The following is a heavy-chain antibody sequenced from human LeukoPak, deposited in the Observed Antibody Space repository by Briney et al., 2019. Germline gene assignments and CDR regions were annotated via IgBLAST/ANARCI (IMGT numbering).Heavy chain of an antibody. CDR3: ARLGSYDFWSGYPKHFDY. CDR1: GFTFSRSW. D-gene: IGHD3-3*01. J-gene: IGHJ4*02. CDR2: IDSYGSST. V-gene: IGHV3-74*01. Sequence: GGSLRLSCAASGFTFSRSWMHWVRHAPGKGLVWVSRIDSYGSSTNYADSAKGRFTMSRDNAKNTLYLQMNSLRAEDTAVYYCARLGSYDFWSGYPKHFDYWGQGTLVTVSS.